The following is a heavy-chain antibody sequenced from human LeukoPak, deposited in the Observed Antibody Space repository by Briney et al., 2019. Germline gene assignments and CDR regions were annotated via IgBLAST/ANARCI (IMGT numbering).Heavy chain of an antibody. CDR1: GGSISSSSYY. CDR3: ARDAVVRGLAGATAGFDY. Sequence: SETLSLTCTVSGGSISSSSYYWGWIRQPPGKGLEWIGSIYYSGSTYYNPSLKSRVTISVDTSKNQFSLKLSSVTAADTAVYYCARDAVVRGLAGATAGFDYWGQGTLVTVSS. J-gene: IGHJ4*02. V-gene: IGHV4-39*07. CDR2: IYYSGST. D-gene: IGHD1-26*01.